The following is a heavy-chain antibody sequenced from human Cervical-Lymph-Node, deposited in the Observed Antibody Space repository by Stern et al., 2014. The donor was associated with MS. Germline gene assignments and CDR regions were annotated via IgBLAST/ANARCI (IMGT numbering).Heavy chain of an antibody. CDR3: ARSSAGAYLSHDH. CDR2: IYPGDSDT. J-gene: IGHJ4*02. CDR1: GYSFTTYW. D-gene: IGHD3-16*01. Sequence: VQLGQSGAEVKKPGESLKISCKGSGYSFTTYWIAWVRQMPGKGLEWMGIIYPGDSDTRYSPSFQGQVTISADRSISTAYLQWSSLKASDTAMYYCARSSAGAYLSHDHWGQGTLVTVSS. V-gene: IGHV5-51*03.